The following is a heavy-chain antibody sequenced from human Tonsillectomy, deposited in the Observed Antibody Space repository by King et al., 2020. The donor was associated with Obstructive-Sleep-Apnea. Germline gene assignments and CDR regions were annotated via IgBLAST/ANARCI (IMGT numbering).Heavy chain of an antibody. J-gene: IGHJ4*02. D-gene: IGHD1/OR15-1a*01. Sequence: VQLVESGGGLVQPGGSLRLSCAASGFTVSSNYMSWVRQAPGKGLEWVSVIYSGGSTYYADSVKGRFTISRHTSKNTLYLQMNSLRAEDTAVYYCARGQTISANLDYWGQGTLVTVSS. V-gene: IGHV3-53*04. CDR1: GFTVSSNY. CDR3: ARGQTISANLDY. CDR2: IYSGGST.